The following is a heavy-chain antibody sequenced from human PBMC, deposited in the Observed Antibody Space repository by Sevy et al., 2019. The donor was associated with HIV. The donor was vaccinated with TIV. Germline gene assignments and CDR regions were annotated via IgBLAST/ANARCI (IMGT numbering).Heavy chain of an antibody. J-gene: IGHJ6*03. Sequence: GGSLRLSCAASGFTFSSYWMSWVRQAPGKGLEWVANIKQDGSEKYYVDSVKGRFTISRDNAKNSLYLQMNSLRAEDTAVYYCARGLHSYYYYYMDVWGKGTTVTVS. V-gene: IGHV3-7*03. D-gene: IGHD4-4*01. CDR2: IKQDGSEK. CDR1: GFTFSSYW. CDR3: ARGLHSYYYYYMDV.